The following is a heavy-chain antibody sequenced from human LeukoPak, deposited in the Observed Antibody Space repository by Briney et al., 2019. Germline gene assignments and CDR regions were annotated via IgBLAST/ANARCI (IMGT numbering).Heavy chain of an antibody. CDR3: ARDRSVAGFDY. CDR1: GFTVSSNY. V-gene: IGHV3-53*01. D-gene: IGHD6-19*01. J-gene: IGHJ4*02. Sequence: HPGGSLRLACAASGFTVSSNYMSWVRQAPGKGLEWVSVIYSGGSTYYADSVKGRFTISRDNSKNTLYLQMNSLRAEDTAVYYCARDRSVAGFDYWGQGTLVTVSS. CDR2: IYSGGST.